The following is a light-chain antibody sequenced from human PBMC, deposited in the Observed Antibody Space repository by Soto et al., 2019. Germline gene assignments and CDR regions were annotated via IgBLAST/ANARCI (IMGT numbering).Light chain of an antibody. J-gene: IGKJ1*01. CDR1: QDITSW. Sequence: DIQMTQSPSSVSASVGDRVTITCRASQDITSWLVWYQQKPGKAPKLLIFAASSLPSGVPSRFGGSGSGTDFTLTISSLQSEDFTVYSCLQYHNLWAFGQGTKVEIK. V-gene: IGKV1-12*01. CDR3: LQYHNLWA. CDR2: AAS.